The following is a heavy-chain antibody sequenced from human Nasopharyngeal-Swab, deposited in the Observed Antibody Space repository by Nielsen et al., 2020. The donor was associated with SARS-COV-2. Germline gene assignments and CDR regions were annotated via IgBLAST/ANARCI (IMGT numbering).Heavy chain of an antibody. CDR3: ARGYEVAARDDWFDP. D-gene: IGHD6-13*01. Sequence: GGSLRLSCAASGFTLSSYDMHWVRQVTGKGLEWVSAIATAGDTYYAGSVKGRFTISRENAKNSLYLQMNRLRAEDTAVYYCARGYEVAARDDWFDPWGQGTLVTVSS. CDR2: IATAGDT. CDR1: GFTLSSYD. V-gene: IGHV3-13*01. J-gene: IGHJ5*02.